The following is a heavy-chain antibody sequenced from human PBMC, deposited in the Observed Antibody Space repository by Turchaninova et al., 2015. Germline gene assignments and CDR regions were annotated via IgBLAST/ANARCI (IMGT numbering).Heavy chain of an antibody. V-gene: IGHV4-31*03. J-gene: IGHJ3*02. CDR1: GGSISSGGYY. CDR2: IYYSGST. CDR3: ARTYYDFWSGYYKGDAFDI. Sequence: ESGPGLVKPSQTLSLTCTVSGGSISSGGYYWSWSRQHPGKGLEWIGSIYYSGSTYYNPSLKSRVTISVDTSKNQFSLKLSSVTAADTAVYYCARTYYDFWSGYYKGDAFDIWGQGTMVTVSS. D-gene: IGHD3-3*01.